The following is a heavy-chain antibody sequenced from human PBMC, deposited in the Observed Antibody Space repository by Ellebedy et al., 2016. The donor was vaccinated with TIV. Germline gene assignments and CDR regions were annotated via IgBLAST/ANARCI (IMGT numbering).Heavy chain of an antibody. CDR3: TDLNEY. V-gene: IGHV3-48*04. Sequence: GESLKISXAASGFNFRSYTMNWVRQAPGKGLEWVSYISNSNNIIYYADSVKGRFTISRDNARNTLYLQMNSLRAEDTAVYYCTDLNEYWGQGTLVTVSS. CDR1: GFNFRSYT. J-gene: IGHJ4*02. CDR2: ISNSNNII.